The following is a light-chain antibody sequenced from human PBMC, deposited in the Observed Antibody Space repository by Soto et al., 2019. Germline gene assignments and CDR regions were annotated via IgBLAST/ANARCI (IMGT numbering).Light chain of an antibody. J-gene: IGLJ2*01. V-gene: IGLV2-23*02. CDR1: SSDVGSYNL. CDR3: CSYAGSSTYVL. Sequence: QSALTQPASVSVSPGQSITISCTGTSSDVGSYNLVSWYQHHPGKAPKLMIYEVSKRPSGVSDRFSGSKSGNTASLTISGLQAEDEADYYCCSYAGSSTYVLFGGGTKLTVL. CDR2: EVS.